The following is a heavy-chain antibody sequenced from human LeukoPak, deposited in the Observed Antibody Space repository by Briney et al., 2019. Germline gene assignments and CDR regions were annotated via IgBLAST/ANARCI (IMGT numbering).Heavy chain of an antibody. CDR3: ARARARATVTTSLFDY. D-gene: IGHD4-17*01. CDR2: IYYSGST. CDR1: GGSISSYH. Sequence: SETLSLTCTVSGGSISSYHWSWIRQPPGKGLEWIGYIYYSGSTNYNPSLKSRVTISVDTSKNQFSLKLSSVTAADTAVYYCARARARATVTTSLFDYWGQGTLVTVSS. V-gene: IGHV4-59*01. J-gene: IGHJ4*02.